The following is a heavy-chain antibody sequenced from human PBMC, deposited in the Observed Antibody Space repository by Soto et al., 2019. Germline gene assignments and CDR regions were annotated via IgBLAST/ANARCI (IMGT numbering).Heavy chain of an antibody. D-gene: IGHD5-18*01. Sequence: FQGRVTITADESTSTAYMEXSSLRSEDTAVYYCAREKEIQGNWFDPWGQGTLVTVSS. CDR3: AREKEIQGNWFDP. J-gene: IGHJ5*02. V-gene: IGHV1-69*01.